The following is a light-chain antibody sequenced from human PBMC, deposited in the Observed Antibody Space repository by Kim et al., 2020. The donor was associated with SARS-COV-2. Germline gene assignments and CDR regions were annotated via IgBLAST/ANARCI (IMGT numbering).Light chain of an antibody. J-gene: IGKJ4*01. Sequence: SPGERATLSCRASQGISSNLAWYQQRAGQAPRLLIYGASARATGIPARFSGSGSGTEFTLTISGLQSEDSAVYYCQQYNNWPALTFGGGTKVEIK. CDR1: QGISSN. CDR3: QQYNNWPALT. V-gene: IGKV3-15*01. CDR2: GAS.